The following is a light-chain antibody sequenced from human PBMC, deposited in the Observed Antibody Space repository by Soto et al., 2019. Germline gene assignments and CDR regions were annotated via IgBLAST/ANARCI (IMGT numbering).Light chain of an antibody. J-gene: IGKJ4*02. CDR2: GAS. Sequence: EIVLTRPPITRSPSPWEGTPISCRASQSVSNNYLAWYQQKPGQAPRLLIYGASNRATGIPYRFSGSGSGTDCALAISGQPPFGSALNYGGQCSSAGTCGGGTQLEIK. CDR3: GQCSSAGT. V-gene: IGKV3-20*01. CDR1: QSVSNNY.